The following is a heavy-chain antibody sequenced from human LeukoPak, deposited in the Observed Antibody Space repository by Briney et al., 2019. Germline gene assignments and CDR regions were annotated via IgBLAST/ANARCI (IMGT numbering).Heavy chain of an antibody. CDR2: ISYDGSNK. CDR1: GFTFSSYA. CDR3: ARGGGDVVVPAAGLVDYYYYYMDV. V-gene: IGHV3-30-3*01. J-gene: IGHJ6*03. D-gene: IGHD2-2*01. Sequence: GGSLRLSCAASGFTFSSYAMHWVRQAPGKGLEWVAVISYDGSNKYYADSVKGRFTISRDNSKNTLYLQMNSLRAEDTAVYYCARGGGDVVVPAAGLVDYYYYYMDVWGKGTTVTVSS.